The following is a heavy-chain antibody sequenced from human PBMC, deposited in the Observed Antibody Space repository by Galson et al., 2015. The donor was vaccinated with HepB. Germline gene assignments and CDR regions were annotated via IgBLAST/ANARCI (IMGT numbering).Heavy chain of an antibody. V-gene: IGHV1-18*01. Sequence: SVKVSCKASGYTFTSYGISWVRQAPGQGLEWMGWISAYNGNTNYAQKLQGRVTMTTDTSTSTAYMELRSLRSDDTAVYYCARGPYCSSTSCYVPFDYWGQGTLVTVSS. J-gene: IGHJ4*02. CDR1: GYTFTSYG. CDR3: ARGPYCSSTSCYVPFDY. CDR2: ISAYNGNT. D-gene: IGHD2-2*01.